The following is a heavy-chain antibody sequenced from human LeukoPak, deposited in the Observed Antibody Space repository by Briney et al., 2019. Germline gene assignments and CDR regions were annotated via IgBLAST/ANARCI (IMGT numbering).Heavy chain of an antibody. CDR1: GGSISSYY. CDR3: ARVGVDYSGNIIKYYFDY. CDR2: VYYSGTT. V-gene: IGHV4-59*01. D-gene: IGHD4-23*01. Sequence: SETLSPTCTVSGGSISSYYWSWIRQPPGKGLEWIGYVYYSGTTNYNPSLKSRVIISVDTSKNQFSLKLSPVIAADTAVYYCARVGVDYSGNIIKYYFDYWGQGTLVTVSS. J-gene: IGHJ4*02.